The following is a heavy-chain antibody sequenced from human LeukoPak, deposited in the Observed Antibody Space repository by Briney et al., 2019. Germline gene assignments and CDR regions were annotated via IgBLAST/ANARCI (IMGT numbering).Heavy chain of an antibody. J-gene: IGHJ6*03. V-gene: IGHV4-4*07. CDR2: IYGSGIT. Sequence: PSETLSLTCTVSGGSIISNYWSWIRQSAGTGLEWIGRIYGSGITDYNPSLKSRVTMSLDTSRKQFSLRLTSVTAADTAVYYCARLKFYDSTGYSPGYYMDVWGKGTTVSVFS. CDR3: ARLKFYDSTGYSPGYYMDV. CDR1: GGSIISNY. D-gene: IGHD3-22*01.